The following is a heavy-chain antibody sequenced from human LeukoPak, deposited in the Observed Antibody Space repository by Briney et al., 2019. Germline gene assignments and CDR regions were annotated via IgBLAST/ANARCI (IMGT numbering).Heavy chain of an antibody. Sequence: ASVKVSCKASGYTFTGYYMHWVRQAPGQGLEWMGWINPNSGGTNYAQKFQGRVTMTRDTSISTAYMELSRLRSDDTAVYYCAFASGIAAAGPNWFDPWGQGTLVTVSS. D-gene: IGHD6-13*01. V-gene: IGHV1-2*02. CDR2: INPNSGGT. J-gene: IGHJ5*02. CDR1: GYTFTGYY. CDR3: AFASGIAAAGPNWFDP.